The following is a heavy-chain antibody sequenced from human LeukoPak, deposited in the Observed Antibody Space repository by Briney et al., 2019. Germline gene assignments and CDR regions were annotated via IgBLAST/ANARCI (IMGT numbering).Heavy chain of an antibody. CDR2: IYHSGST. V-gene: IGHV4-38-2*01. Sequence: PSETLSLTCAVSGYSISSGYYWGWIRQPPGKGLERIGSIYHSGSTYYNPSLKSRVTISVDTSKNQFSLKLSSVTAADTAVYYCARPAATGYYFDYWGQGTLVTVSS. J-gene: IGHJ4*02. CDR1: GYSISSGYY. CDR3: ARPAATGYYFDY. D-gene: IGHD2-15*01.